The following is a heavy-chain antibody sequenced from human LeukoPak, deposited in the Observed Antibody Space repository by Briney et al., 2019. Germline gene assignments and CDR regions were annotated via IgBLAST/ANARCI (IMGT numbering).Heavy chain of an antibody. CDR2: ISSSGSTI. CDR1: GFTFSSYE. CDR3: ARKGGYTYGLVNWFDP. V-gene: IGHV3-48*03. J-gene: IGHJ5*02. Sequence: GGSLRLSCAASGFTFSSYEMNWVRQAPGKGLEWVSYISSSGSTIYYADSVKGRFTISRDNAKNLLYLQMNSLRAEDTAVYYCARKGGYTYGLVNWFDPWGQGTLVTVSS. D-gene: IGHD5-18*01.